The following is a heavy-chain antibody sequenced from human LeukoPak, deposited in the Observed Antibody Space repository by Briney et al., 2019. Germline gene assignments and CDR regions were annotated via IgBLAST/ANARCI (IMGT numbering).Heavy chain of an antibody. D-gene: IGHD6-13*01. CDR2: ISYDGSNK. Sequence: PGGSLRLSCAASGFTFSSYGMHWVRQAPGKGLEWVAVISYDGSNKYYADSVKGRFTISRDNSKNTLYLQMNSLRAEDTAVYYCAEEEAYSSSWYLAYYYYYMDVWGKGTTVTVSS. V-gene: IGHV3-30*18. CDR3: AEEEAYSSSWYLAYYYYYMDV. J-gene: IGHJ6*03. CDR1: GFTFSSYG.